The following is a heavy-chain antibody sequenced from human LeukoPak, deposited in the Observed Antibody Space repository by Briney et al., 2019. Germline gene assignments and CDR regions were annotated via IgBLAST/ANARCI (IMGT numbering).Heavy chain of an antibody. CDR1: GFTFNSYW. D-gene: IGHD4-17*01. CDR2: VNQDASEK. V-gene: IGHV3-7*04. Sequence: GGSLRLSCAASGFTFNSYWMNWVRQAPGKGLEWVANVNQDASEKYYVDSVKGRFTISRDNGKKSLYLQMNGLRAEDTAVYYCARGQVTAVTGLASFDIWGQGTMVTVSS. J-gene: IGHJ3*02. CDR3: ARGQVTAVTGLASFDI.